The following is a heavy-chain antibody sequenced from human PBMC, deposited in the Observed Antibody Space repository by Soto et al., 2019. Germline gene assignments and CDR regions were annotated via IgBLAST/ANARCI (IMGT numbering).Heavy chain of an antibody. J-gene: IGHJ3*02. D-gene: IGHD6-13*01. V-gene: IGHV4-39*01. CDR2: IYYSGST. CDR3: ARTTSIAAAVNAFDI. CDR1: GGSISSSSYY. Sequence: SETLSLTCTVSGGSISSSSYYWGWIRQPPGKGLEWIGSIYYSGSTYYNPSLKSRVTISVDTSKNKFSLKLSSVTAADTAVYYCARTTSIAAAVNAFDIWGQGTMVTVSS.